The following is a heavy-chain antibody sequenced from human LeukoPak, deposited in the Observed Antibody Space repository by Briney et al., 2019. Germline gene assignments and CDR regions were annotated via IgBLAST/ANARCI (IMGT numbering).Heavy chain of an antibody. CDR3: AKIIPHRRRHENFYAWFDP. CDR2: IYYNGST. J-gene: IGHJ5*02. Sequence: PSETLSLTCTVSGGSISTYYWSWIRLPPGKGLEWIGYIYYNGSTNYNPSLKSRLTMSVDTSKNQFSLRLRSVTAADTAVYYCAKIIPHRRRHENFYAWFDPWGQGTRVTVSS. CDR1: GGSISTYY. V-gene: IGHV4-59*08. D-gene: IGHD2/OR15-2a*01.